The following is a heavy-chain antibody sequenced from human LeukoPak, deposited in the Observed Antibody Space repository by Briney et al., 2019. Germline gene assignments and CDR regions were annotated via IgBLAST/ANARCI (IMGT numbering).Heavy chain of an antibody. V-gene: IGHV3-48*03. Sequence: GSLRLSCAASGFTFSSYELNWVRQAPGKGLEWVSYINGDGRIIFYADSVKGRFTISRDNSKNTLYLQMNSLRAEDTAVYYCAKPAYCSGGSCYSIGYFDYWGQGTLVTVSS. CDR1: GFTFSSYE. J-gene: IGHJ4*02. CDR2: INGDGRII. D-gene: IGHD2-15*01. CDR3: AKPAYCSGGSCYSIGYFDY.